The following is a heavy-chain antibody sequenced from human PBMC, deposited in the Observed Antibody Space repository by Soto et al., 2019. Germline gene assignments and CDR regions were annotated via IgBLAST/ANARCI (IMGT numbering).Heavy chain of an antibody. D-gene: IGHD5-12*01. CDR1: GGSINTFY. J-gene: IGHJ4*02. V-gene: IGHV4-4*07. Sequence: PSETLSLTCTVSGGSINTFYWSWVRQPAGKGLEWIGRIFSSGSTSFNPSLESRVAMSVDTSKNHFSLNLCSVTAADMAVYYCAREGPYSAYNFAHGIQLWSFDFWGQGALVTVSS. CDR3: AREGPYSAYNFAHGIQLWSFDF. CDR2: IFSSGST.